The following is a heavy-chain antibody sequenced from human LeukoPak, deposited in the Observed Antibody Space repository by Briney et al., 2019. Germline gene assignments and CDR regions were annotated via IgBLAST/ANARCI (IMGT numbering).Heavy chain of an antibody. CDR3: AKSTGYYDFWSGYFAY. J-gene: IGHJ4*02. Sequence: GGSLRLSCAASGFTFSSYGMHWVRQAPGKGLEWVAVISYDGSNKYYADSVKGRFTISGDNSKNTLYLQMNSLRAEDTAVYYCAKSTGYYDFWSGYFAYWGQGTLVTVSS. V-gene: IGHV3-30*18. CDR2: ISYDGSNK. CDR1: GFTFSSYG. D-gene: IGHD3-3*01.